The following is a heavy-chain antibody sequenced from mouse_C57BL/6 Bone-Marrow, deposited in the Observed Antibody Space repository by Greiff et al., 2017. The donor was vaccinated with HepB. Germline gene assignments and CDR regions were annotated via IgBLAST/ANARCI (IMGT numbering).Heavy chain of an antibody. CDR1: GYTFTSYW. Sequence: VQLQQPGAELVMPGASVKLSCKASGYTFTSYWMHWVKQRPGQGLEWIGELDPSDSYTNYNQKFKGKSTLTVDKSSSTAYMQLSSLTSEDSAVYYCARRGYGNYSYAMDYWGQGTSVTVSS. V-gene: IGHV1-69*01. D-gene: IGHD2-10*02. CDR2: LDPSDSYT. J-gene: IGHJ4*01. CDR3: ARRGYGNYSYAMDY.